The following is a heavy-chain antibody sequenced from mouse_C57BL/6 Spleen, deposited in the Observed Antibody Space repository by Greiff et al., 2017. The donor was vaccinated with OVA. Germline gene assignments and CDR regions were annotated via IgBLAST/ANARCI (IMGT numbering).Heavy chain of an antibody. V-gene: IGHV1-50*01. CDR1: GYTFTSYW. CDR3: AKKLYGNFFAY. D-gene: IGHD2-1*01. J-gene: IGHJ3*01. CDR2: IDPSDSYT. Sequence: VQLQQPGAELVKPGASVKLSCKASGYTFTSYWMQWVKQRPGQGLEWIGEIDPSDSYTNYNQKFKGKATLTVDTSSSTAYMQLSSLTSEDSAVYYCAKKLYGNFFAYWGQGTLVTVSA.